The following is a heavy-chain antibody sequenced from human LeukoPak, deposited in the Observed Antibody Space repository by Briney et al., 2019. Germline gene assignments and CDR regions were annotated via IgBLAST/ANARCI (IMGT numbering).Heavy chain of an antibody. J-gene: IGHJ4*02. CDR3: ATAPGGYYDSLTGYYNTQIDY. Sequence: GGSLRLSCAASGFTSSYYWMSWVRQAPGKGLEWVATIKDDGSERYYVDSVKGRFTIPRDNAKKSLYLQMNSLRAEDTAVYYCATAPGGYYDSLTGYYNTQIDYWGQGALVTVSS. D-gene: IGHD3-9*01. V-gene: IGHV3-7*01. CDR1: GFTSSYYW. CDR2: IKDDGSER.